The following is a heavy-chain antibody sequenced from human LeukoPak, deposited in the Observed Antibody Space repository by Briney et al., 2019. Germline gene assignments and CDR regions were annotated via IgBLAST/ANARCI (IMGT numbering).Heavy chain of an antibody. D-gene: IGHD3-10*01. J-gene: IGHJ4*02. Sequence: GGSLRLSCAVSGITLSNYGKSWVRQAPGKGLEWVAGISGSGGGTHYADSVKGRFTISRDNPKNTLHLQMNSLRAEDTAVYFCAKRGVVIRVILVGFHKEAYYFDSWGQGALVIVSS. CDR1: GITLSNYG. CDR2: ISGSGGGT. CDR3: AKRGVVIRVILVGFHKEAYYFDS. V-gene: IGHV3-23*01.